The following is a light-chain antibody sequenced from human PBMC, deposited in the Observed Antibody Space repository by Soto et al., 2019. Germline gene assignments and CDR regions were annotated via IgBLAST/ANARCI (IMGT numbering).Light chain of an antibody. Sequence: EIGLTQSPGTLSLSPGERATLSCRASQSVSSSYLAWYQQRPGQAPRLLIFGASYRATGIPDRFSGSGSGTDFTLTIGRLEPEDFAVYYCQQYSSSPPEFTFGPGTKVD. J-gene: IGKJ3*01. V-gene: IGKV3-20*01. CDR2: GAS. CDR3: QQYSSSPPEFT. CDR1: QSVSSSY.